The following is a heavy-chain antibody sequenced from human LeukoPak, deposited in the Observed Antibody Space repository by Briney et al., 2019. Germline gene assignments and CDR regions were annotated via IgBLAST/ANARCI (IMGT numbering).Heavy chain of an antibody. Sequence: SETLSLTCTVSGGSISTYYWSWIRQPPGKGLEWIGYIYYSGSTNYNPSLKSRVTISVDTSKNQFSLKLSSVTAADTAVYYCARDQVAANAFDIWGQGTMVTVSS. J-gene: IGHJ3*02. CDR2: IYYSGST. CDR1: GGSISTYY. D-gene: IGHD2-15*01. CDR3: ARDQVAANAFDI. V-gene: IGHV4-59*01.